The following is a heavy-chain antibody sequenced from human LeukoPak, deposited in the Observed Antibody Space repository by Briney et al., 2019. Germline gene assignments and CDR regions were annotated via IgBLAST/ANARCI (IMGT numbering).Heavy chain of an antibody. CDR1: GYTFTGYY. CDR2: INPNSGGT. V-gene: IGHV1-2*02. J-gene: IGHJ3*02. Sequence: ASVKVSCKASGYTFTGYYMHCVRQAPGQGLEWMGWINPNSGGTNYAQKFQGRVTMTRDTSISTAYMELSRLRSDDTAVYYCARTIVGALSGVFDIWGQGTMVTVSS. CDR3: ARTIVGALSGVFDI. D-gene: IGHD1-26*01.